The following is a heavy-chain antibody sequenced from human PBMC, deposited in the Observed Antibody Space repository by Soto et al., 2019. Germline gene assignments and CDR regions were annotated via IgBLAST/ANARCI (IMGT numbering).Heavy chain of an antibody. D-gene: IGHD6-13*01. Sequence: QVQLRESGPGLVKPSETLSLTCTVSGGSISAFYWSWVRQPPGKGLEWIGYVYYDGSTNFNPSLKSRVTMSADTSKNQFTLNLTSVTAADTAVYYCPRHWVYSSSWALDYWGQGIVVTVS. V-gene: IGHV4-59*08. CDR2: VYYDGST. CDR3: PRHWVYSSSWALDY. CDR1: GGSISAFY. J-gene: IGHJ4*02.